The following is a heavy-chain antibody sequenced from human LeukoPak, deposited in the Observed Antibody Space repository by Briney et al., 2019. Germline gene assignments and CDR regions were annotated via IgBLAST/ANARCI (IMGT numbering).Heavy chain of an antibody. CDR2: ISGSGGNT. CDR3: AKAIRGVFVGFDY. J-gene: IGHJ4*02. Sequence: PGGSLRLSCAASGVTFSTDSLSWGRQAPGQELEWVSAISGSGGNTDYANSVKGRFTISRDNTKNTLYLQMNSLGAEDTAVYHCAKAIRGVFVGFDYWGQGTLVTVSS. CDR1: GVTFSTDS. D-gene: IGHD3-10*01. V-gene: IGHV3-23*01.